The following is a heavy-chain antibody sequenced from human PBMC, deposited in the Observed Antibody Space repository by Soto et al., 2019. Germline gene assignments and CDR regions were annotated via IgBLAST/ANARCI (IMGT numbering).Heavy chain of an antibody. CDR2: ISTSSYI. D-gene: IGHD6-19*01. Sequence: PGGSLRLSCAASGFTFSSYSMNWVRQAPGKGLEWVSSISTSSYIYYADSVKGRFTISRDNAKNSLYLQMNSLRAEDTAVYYCARGSSGWLIDYWGQGTLVTVSS. CDR3: ARGSSGWLIDY. J-gene: IGHJ4*02. V-gene: IGHV3-21*01. CDR1: GFTFSSYS.